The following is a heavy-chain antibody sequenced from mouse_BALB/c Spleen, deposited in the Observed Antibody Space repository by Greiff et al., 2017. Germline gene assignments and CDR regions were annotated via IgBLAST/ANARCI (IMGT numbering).Heavy chain of an antibody. CDR3: ADDYGSSYVGY. CDR1: GFNIKDTY. V-gene: IGHV14-3*02. J-gene: IGHJ2*01. CDR2: IDPANGNT. D-gene: IGHD1-1*01. Sequence: DVKLQESGAELVKPGASVKLSCTASGFNIKDTYMHWVKQRPEQGLEWIGRIDPANGNTKYDPKFQGKATITADTSSNTAYLQLSSLTSEDTAVYYCADDYGSSYVGYWGQGTTLTVSS.